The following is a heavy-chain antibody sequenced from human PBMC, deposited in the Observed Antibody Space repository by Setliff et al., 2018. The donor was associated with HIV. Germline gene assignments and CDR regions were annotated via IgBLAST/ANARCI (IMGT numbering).Heavy chain of an antibody. Sequence: SETLSLTCTVSGGSISSGSYYWSWIRQPAGKGLEWIGHIYTSGSTNYNPSLKSRVTISVDTSKNQFSLKLSSVTAADTAVYYCARGRDSSGWYPYYFDYWGQGTLVTVS. CDR1: GGSISSGSYY. D-gene: IGHD6-19*01. CDR2: IYTSGST. V-gene: IGHV4-61*09. CDR3: ARGRDSSGWYPYYFDY. J-gene: IGHJ4*02.